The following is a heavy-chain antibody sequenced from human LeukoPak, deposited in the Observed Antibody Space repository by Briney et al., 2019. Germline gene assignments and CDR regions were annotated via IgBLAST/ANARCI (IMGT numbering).Heavy chain of an antibody. V-gene: IGHV1-18*04. CDR1: GYTFTSYG. CDR2: ISAYNGNT. D-gene: IGHD6-19*01. Sequence: ASVKASCKASGYTFTSYGISWVRQAPGQGLEWMGWISAYNGNTNYAQKLQGRVTMTTDTSTSTAYMELRSLRSDDTAVYYCARDSLGVAGPSWDYWGQGTLVTVSS. CDR3: ARDSLGVAGPSWDY. J-gene: IGHJ4*02.